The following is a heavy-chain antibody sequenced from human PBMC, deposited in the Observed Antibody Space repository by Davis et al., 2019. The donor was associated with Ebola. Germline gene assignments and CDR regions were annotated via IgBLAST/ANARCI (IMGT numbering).Heavy chain of an antibody. Sequence: GGSLRLSCAASGFTFSSYSMNWVRQAPGKGLEWVSYISSSSSTIYYADSVKGRFTISRDNAKNSLYLQMNSLRDEDTAVYYCARVQKVAAPWVWFDPWGQGTLVTVSS. CDR1: GFTFSSYS. D-gene: IGHD2-15*01. CDR2: ISSSSSTI. CDR3: ARVQKVAAPWVWFDP. J-gene: IGHJ5*02. V-gene: IGHV3-48*02.